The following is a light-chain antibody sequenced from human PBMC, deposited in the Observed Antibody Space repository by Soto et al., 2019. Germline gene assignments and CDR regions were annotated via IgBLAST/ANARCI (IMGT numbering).Light chain of an antibody. CDR3: CSYADNYSWV. J-gene: IGLJ3*02. CDR1: GSDVGGYNY. CDR2: DVT. V-gene: IGLV2-11*01. Sequence: QSVLTQPRSVSGSPGQSVPISCTGTGSDVGGYNYVSWYQQHPGKAPKLMIYDVTTRPSGVPDRFSGSKSGNTASLTISGLQDEDEADYYCCSYADNYSWVFGGGTKLTVL.